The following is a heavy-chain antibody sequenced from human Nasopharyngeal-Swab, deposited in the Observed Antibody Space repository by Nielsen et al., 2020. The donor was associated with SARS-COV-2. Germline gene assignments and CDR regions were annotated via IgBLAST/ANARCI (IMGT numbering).Heavy chain of an antibody. CDR1: GFTFSSYE. Sequence: GGSLRLSCAASGFTFSSYEMHWVRQATGKGLEWVSAIGTAGDTYYPGSVKGRFTISRENAKNSLYLQMNSLRAGDTAVYYCARARPDIVVVPAALLFDPWGQGTLVTVSS. CDR3: ARARPDIVVVPAALLFDP. J-gene: IGHJ5*02. D-gene: IGHD2-2*01. CDR2: IGTAGDT. V-gene: IGHV3-13*04.